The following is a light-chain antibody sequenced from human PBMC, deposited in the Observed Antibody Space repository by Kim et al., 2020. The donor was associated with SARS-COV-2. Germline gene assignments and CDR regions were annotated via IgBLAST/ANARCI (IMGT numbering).Light chain of an antibody. CDR3: QQFNNWPLYS. V-gene: IGKV3-15*01. Sequence: VSPGESATLSCRASQSVSSNLAWFQQKPGQAPRLLIYGASTRAAGVPVRFSGSGSGTEFTLTISSLQSEDFAVYYCQQFNNWPLYSFGQGTKLEI. CDR1: QSVSSN. J-gene: IGKJ2*03. CDR2: GAS.